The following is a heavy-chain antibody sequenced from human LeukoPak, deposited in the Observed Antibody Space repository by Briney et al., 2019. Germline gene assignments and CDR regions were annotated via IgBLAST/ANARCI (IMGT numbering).Heavy chain of an antibody. CDR2: IYYSGTT. Sequence: SETLSLTCSVSGDSFNNSLYYWAWIRQPPGKGLEWIGSIYYSGTTYYNPSLKSRVTISIDTPKNEVSLKLSSVTAADTAVYYCARGRVRAFDIWGQGTMVTVSS. V-gene: IGHV4-39*07. CDR3: ARGRVRAFDI. J-gene: IGHJ3*02. CDR1: GDSFNNSLYY.